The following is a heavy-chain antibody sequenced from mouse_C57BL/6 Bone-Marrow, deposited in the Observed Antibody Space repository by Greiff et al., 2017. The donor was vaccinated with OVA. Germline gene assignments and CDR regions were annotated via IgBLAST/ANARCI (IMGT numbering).Heavy chain of an antibody. CDR1: GYTFTSYW. J-gene: IGHJ3*01. V-gene: IGHV1-55*01. Sequence: QVQLQQPGAELVKPGASVKMSCKASGYTFTSYWITWVKQRPGQGLEWIGVIYPGSGSTKYDEKLKSKATLTVDTSSSTAYMQLSSLTSEDSAVYYCAREGIYYYGSSWLAYWGQGTLVTVSA. CDR2: IYPGSGST. D-gene: IGHD1-1*01. CDR3: AREGIYYYGSSWLAY.